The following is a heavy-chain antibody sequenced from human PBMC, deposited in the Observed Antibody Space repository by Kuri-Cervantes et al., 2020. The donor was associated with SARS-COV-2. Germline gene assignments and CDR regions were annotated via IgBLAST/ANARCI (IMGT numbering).Heavy chain of an antibody. J-gene: IGHJ3*02. Sequence: ETLSLTCAASGFTFSNYAMSWVRQAPGKGLEWVSAISGPGSSTHYADSVKGRFTISRDNSKNMLYLQMNSLRAEDTAVYYCAREAVLPSDAFDIWGQGTMVTVSS. CDR1: GFTFSNYA. CDR2: ISGPGSST. V-gene: IGHV3-23*01. D-gene: IGHD2-8*02. CDR3: AREAVLPSDAFDI.